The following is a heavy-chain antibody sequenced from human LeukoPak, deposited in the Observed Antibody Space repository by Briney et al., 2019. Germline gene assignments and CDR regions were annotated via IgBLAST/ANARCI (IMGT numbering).Heavy chain of an antibody. CDR3: ATDDYRGLGY. CDR1: GITFRNYW. V-gene: IGHV3-74*01. CDR2: IIQDSSAT. Sequence: SGGSLRLSCAASGITFRNYWMHWVRQAPGKGLEWVSHIIQDSSATFYADSVKGRFTISRDNAKDTLYLQMNSLRAEDTAVYYCATDDYRGLGYWGRGTLVTVSS. D-gene: IGHD4-11*01. J-gene: IGHJ4*02.